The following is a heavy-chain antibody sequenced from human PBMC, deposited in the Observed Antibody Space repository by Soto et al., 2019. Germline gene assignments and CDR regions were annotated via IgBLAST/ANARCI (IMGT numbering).Heavy chain of an antibody. V-gene: IGHV4-31*02. CDR3: AREQWGFDS. Sequence: WIWLRQRPGKGLEWIAYIYYTGNSYYNPSLKSRLTISIDTSKNQFSLTLRSVTAADTAVYYCAREQWGFDSWGQGTLVTVSS. J-gene: IGHJ4*02. D-gene: IGHD6-19*01. CDR2: IYYTGNS.